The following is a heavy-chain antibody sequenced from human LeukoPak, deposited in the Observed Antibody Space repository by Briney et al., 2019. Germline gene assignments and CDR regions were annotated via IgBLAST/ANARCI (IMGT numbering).Heavy chain of an antibody. D-gene: IGHD3-22*01. J-gene: IGHJ4*02. Sequence: SETLSLTCAVSGGSISSSNWWSWVRQPPGKGLEWIGEIYHSGSTNYNPSLKSRVTISVDKSKNQFSLKLSSVTAADTAVYYCARGNAYYYDSLYYFDYWGQGTLVTVSS. CDR1: GGSISSSNW. V-gene: IGHV4-4*02. CDR3: ARGNAYYYDSLYYFDY. CDR2: IYHSGST.